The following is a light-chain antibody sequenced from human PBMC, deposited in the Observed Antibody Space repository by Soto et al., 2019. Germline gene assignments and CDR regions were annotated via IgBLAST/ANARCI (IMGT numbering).Light chain of an antibody. CDR3: QQYNSYWT. Sequence: DIQMTQSPSTLSASVGDRVTITCRASQSISSWLAWYKQKPGKAPNLLIYKASSLEGGVPSRLSGSGSGTEFTLTISSMQPDDFATYYCQQYNSYWTFGQGTKVDIK. V-gene: IGKV1-5*03. J-gene: IGKJ1*01. CDR2: KAS. CDR1: QSISSW.